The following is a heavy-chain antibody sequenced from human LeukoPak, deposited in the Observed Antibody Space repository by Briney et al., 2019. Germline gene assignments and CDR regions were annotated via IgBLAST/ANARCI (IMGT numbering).Heavy chain of an antibody. Sequence: GASVKVSCKASGYTFIGYYMNWARQAPGQGLEWMGWINPYSGDTNYAQTFQGRLTMTRDTSIRTVYMDLSGLISDDTAIYYCAKTGNCDSSGCTPADYWGQGTLVTVSS. CDR1: GYTFIGYY. V-gene: IGHV1-2*02. CDR3: AKTGNCDSSGCTPADY. D-gene: IGHD2-15*01. CDR2: INPYSGDT. J-gene: IGHJ4*02.